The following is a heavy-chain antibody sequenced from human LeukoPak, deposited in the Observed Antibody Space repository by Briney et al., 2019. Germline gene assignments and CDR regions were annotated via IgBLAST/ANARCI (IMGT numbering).Heavy chain of an antibody. J-gene: IGHJ1*01. V-gene: IGHV3-21*04. CDR1: GFTFSSYS. CDR3: AKRHYYGSSDFQH. CDR2: ISSSRSYI. Sequence: PGGSLRLSCAASGFTFSSYSMNWVRQAPGKGLEWVSSISSSRSYIYYADSVKGRFTISRDDAKNSLYLQMNSLRAEDTAVYYCAKRHYYGSSDFQHWGQGTLVTVSS. D-gene: IGHD3-10*01.